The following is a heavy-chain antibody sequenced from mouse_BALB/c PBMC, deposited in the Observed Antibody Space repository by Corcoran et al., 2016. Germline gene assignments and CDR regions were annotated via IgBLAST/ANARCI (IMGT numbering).Heavy chain of an antibody. J-gene: IGHJ4*01. CDR3: ARWLLRGYAMDY. CDR1: GYTFTDYS. D-gene: IGHD2-3*01. CDR2: INTETGEP. Sequence: QIQLVQSGPELKKPGETVKISCKASGYTFTDYSMHWVKQAPGKGLKWMGWINTETGEPTYADDFKGRFAFSLETSASTAYLQINNLKNEDTATYFCARWLLRGYAMDYWGQGPSVTVSS. V-gene: IGHV9-2-1*01.